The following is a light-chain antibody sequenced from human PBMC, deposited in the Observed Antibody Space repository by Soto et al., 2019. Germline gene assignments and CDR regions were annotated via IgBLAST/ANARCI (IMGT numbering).Light chain of an antibody. Sequence: DIQMTQSPSALSASVGDRVTITCRASQSISSYLNWYQHKPGKAPNLLIYAATTLQSGVPSRFSGSGSGTDFTLTISSLQPEDFATYYCQQSYSTPWTFGQGTKVDI. CDR2: AAT. CDR3: QQSYSTPWT. J-gene: IGKJ1*01. V-gene: IGKV1-39*01. CDR1: QSISSY.